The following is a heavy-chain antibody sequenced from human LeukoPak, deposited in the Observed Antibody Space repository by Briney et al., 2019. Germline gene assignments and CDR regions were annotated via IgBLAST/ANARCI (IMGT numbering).Heavy chain of an antibody. CDR3: TREVSGSLYFDN. D-gene: IGHD1-26*01. Sequence: GGSLRLSCAASGFTFRRYWMHWVRQAPGKGLVWVSRINIDGSSGSYADSVEGRFTISRDNPKNTVYLQMNSLRAEDTAVYYCTREVSGSLYFDNWGERTLVTVSS. CDR1: GFTFRRYW. J-gene: IGHJ4*02. V-gene: IGHV3-74*01. CDR2: INIDGSSG.